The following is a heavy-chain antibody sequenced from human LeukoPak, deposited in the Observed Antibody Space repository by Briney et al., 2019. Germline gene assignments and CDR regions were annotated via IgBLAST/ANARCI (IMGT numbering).Heavy chain of an antibody. J-gene: IGHJ4*02. CDR2: LYYSGST. CDR3: ARQTIQLWFCAFDY. D-gene: IGHD5-18*01. V-gene: IGHV4-59*08. Sequence: SETLSLTCTVSGGSISSYYWSWIRQPPGKGLEWIGYLYYSGSTNYNPSLKSRVTISVDTSKNQFSLKLSSVTAADTAVYYCARQTIQLWFCAFDYWGQGTLVTVSS. CDR1: GGSISSYY.